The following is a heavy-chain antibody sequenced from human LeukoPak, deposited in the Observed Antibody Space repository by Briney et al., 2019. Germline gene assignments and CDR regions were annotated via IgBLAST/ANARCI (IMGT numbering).Heavy chain of an antibody. CDR2: IYYSGST. CDR3: ARDLRYDSSGWAFDY. CDR1: GDSISTYY. Sequence: PSETLSLTCTVSGDSISTYYWSWIRQPPGKGLEWIGYIYYSGSTNYNPSLKSRVTISVDTSKNQFSLKLGSVTAADTAVYYCARDLRYDSSGWAFDYWGQGALVTVSS. V-gene: IGHV4-59*01. J-gene: IGHJ4*02. D-gene: IGHD3-22*01.